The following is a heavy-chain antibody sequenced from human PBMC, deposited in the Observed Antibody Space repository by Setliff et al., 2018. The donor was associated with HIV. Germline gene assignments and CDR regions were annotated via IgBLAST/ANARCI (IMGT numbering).Heavy chain of an antibody. V-gene: IGHV1-18*01. Sequence: ASVKVSCKASGYTFTSYGISWVRQAPGQGLEWMGWISAYNGNTNYAQKFQGRVTITADKSTSTAYMELSSLRSEDTAVYYCARDSGPGDYWGQGTLVTVSS. CDR2: ISAYNGNT. CDR1: GYTFTSYG. CDR3: ARDSGPGDY. J-gene: IGHJ4*02. D-gene: IGHD5-12*01.